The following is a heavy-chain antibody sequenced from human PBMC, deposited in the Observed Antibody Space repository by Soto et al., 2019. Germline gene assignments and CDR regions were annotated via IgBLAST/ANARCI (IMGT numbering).Heavy chain of an antibody. Sequence: PSETLSLTCAVSGGSISSSNWWSWVRQPPGKGLEWIGEIYHSGSTNYNPSLKSRVTISVDKSKNQFSLKLSSVTAADTAVYYCARDPQYYYDSSGYYRDAFAIWGQGTMVTVSS. J-gene: IGHJ3*02. V-gene: IGHV4-4*02. D-gene: IGHD3-22*01. CDR2: IYHSGST. CDR3: ARDPQYYYDSSGYYRDAFAI. CDR1: GGSISSSNW.